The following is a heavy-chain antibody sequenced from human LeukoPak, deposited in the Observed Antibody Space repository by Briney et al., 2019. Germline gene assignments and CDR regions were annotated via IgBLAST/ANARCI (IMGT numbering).Heavy chain of an antibody. CDR3: ARVCSQVDTAITLGAFDI. Sequence: ASVKVSCKASGYTFTGYYMHWVRQAPGQGLEWMGRINPNSGGTNYAQKFQGRVTMTRDTSISTAYMELSRLRSDDTAVYYCARVCSQVDTAITLGAFDIWGHGTMVTVSS. V-gene: IGHV1-2*06. CDR1: GYTFTGYY. D-gene: IGHD5-18*01. J-gene: IGHJ3*02. CDR2: INPNSGGT.